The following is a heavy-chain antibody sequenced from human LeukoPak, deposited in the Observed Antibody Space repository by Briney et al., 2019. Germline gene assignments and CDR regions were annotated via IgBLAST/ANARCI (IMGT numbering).Heavy chain of an antibody. CDR2: ISASGST. J-gene: IGHJ4*02. Sequence: SETLSLTCTVSNGSISIYCWSWVRQPAGKGLEWIGRISASGSTNYNPSLKSRVTMSLDTSKNQFSLKLSSVTAADTAAYYCAREITVTRPFDYWGPGTLVTVSS. V-gene: IGHV4-4*07. D-gene: IGHD4-17*01. CDR3: AREITVTRPFDY. CDR1: NGSISIYC.